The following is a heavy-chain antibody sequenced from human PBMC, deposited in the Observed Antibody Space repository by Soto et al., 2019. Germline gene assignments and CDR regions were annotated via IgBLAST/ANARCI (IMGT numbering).Heavy chain of an antibody. CDR2: RNPNSGNT. CDR3: DRAPIVRGVITSFYYYYYYMDV. J-gene: IGHJ6*03. Sequence: ASVKVSCKASGYTFTSYDINWVRQATGQGLEWMGWRNPNSGNTGYAQKFKGRDTMTRNTSISTAYMELSSLRSEDTAEYYCDRAPIVRGVITSFYYYYYYMDVWGKGTTVTVSS. D-gene: IGHD3-10*01. V-gene: IGHV1-8*01. CDR1: GYTFTSYD.